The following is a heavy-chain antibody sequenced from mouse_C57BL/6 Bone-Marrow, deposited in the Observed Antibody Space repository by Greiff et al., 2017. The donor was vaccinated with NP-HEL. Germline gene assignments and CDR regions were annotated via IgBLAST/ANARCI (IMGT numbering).Heavy chain of an antibody. J-gene: IGHJ2*01. CDR2: ILPGSGNT. V-gene: IGHV1-9*01. Sequence: VQLQQSGAELMKPGASVKLSCKATGYTFTGNWIEWVKQRPGHGLEWIGEILPGSGNTYYHERFKGKATFTADTSSNTAYMQLSSLTTEDSAIYYCARDYYGSSYFDYWGQGTTRTVSS. CDR1: GYTFTGNW. D-gene: IGHD1-1*01. CDR3: ARDYYGSSYFDY.